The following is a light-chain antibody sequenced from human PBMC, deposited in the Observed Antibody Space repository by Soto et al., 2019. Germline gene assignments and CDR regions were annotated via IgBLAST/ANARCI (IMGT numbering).Light chain of an antibody. CDR3: QQRSNWPPIS. J-gene: IGKJ5*01. CDR2: DLC. V-gene: IGKV3-11*01. Sequence: ETVLTQSPPTLSLSPGDRATLSCRASQSVTRYLPWYQQKLGQARRVLIYDLCNRATGIPAMFSGSGSGTDFTLTISSLEPEDFAVYYCQQRSNWPPISFGQGTRLEI. CDR1: QSVTRY.